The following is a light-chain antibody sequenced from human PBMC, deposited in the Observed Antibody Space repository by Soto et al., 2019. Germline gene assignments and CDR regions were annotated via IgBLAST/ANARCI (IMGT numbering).Light chain of an antibody. CDR2: AAS. CDR1: QGISND. V-gene: IGKV1-27*01. J-gene: IGKJ1*01. CDR3: QNYDRAPRT. Sequence: DIQMTQSPSYLSSSVGGIVTITCRASQGISNDLAWYQQKPGKVPKLLIYAASTLESGVPSRFSGRGSGTDFALTISSLQPEDVATYYCQNYDRAPRTFGQGTKVDI.